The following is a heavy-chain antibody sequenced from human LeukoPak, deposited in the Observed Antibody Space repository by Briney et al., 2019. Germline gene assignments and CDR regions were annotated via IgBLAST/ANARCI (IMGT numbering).Heavy chain of an antibody. CDR1: GFTFSIYW. D-gene: IGHD2-2*01. CDR2: IKQDGSEK. Sequence: GGSQRLSCAASGFTFSIYWMSWVRQAPGKGLEWVANIKQDGSEKYYVDSVKGRFTISRDNAKNSLSLQMNSLRAEDTAVYYCARGRCSSASCFFDYWGQGILVTVSS. V-gene: IGHV3-7*01. CDR3: ARGRCSSASCFFDY. J-gene: IGHJ4*02.